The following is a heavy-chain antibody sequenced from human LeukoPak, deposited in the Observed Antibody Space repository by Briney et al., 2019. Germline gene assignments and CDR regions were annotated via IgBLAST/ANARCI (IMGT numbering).Heavy chain of an antibody. CDR2: INPSGGST. CDR3: ARDRDPRGPYYYGMDV. Sequence: ASVKVSCKASGYTFTSYYMHWVRQAPGQGLEWMGIINPSGGSTSYAQKFQGRVTMTTDTSTSTAYMELRSLRSDDTAVYYCARDRDPRGPYYYGMDVWGQGTTVTVSS. V-gene: IGHV1-46*01. CDR1: GYTFTSYY. J-gene: IGHJ6*02.